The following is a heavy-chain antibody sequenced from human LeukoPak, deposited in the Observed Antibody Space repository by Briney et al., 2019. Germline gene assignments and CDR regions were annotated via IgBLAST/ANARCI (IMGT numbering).Heavy chain of an antibody. CDR1: GGSFSGYY. J-gene: IGHJ5*02. CDR2: INHSGST. CDR3: ARHAYYDFVTGLFDP. D-gene: IGHD3-3*01. Sequence: PSETLSLTCAVYGGSFSGYYWSWIRQPPGKGLEWIGAINHSGSTNYNPSLKSRVTISVDTSKNHFSLNLNSMTAADTAMYYCARHAYYDFVTGLFDPWGQGTLVTVSS. V-gene: IGHV4-34*01.